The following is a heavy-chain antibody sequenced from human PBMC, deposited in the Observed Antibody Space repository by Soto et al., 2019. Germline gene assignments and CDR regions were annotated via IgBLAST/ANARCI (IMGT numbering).Heavy chain of an antibody. CDR2: IDPRDSSV. CDR3: ARWKDSSWQKDWYFDL. D-gene: IGHD6-13*01. J-gene: IGHJ2*01. Sequence: EVELVQSGAEVKKAGESLRISCKASGYSFSDYWITWVRRMPGKGLEWMGRIDPRDSSVTYSPSFEGHVIISTDKSIXXVFLQWNSLKASDTGVYYCARWKDSSWQKDWYFDLWGRGTQVTISS. CDR1: GYSFSDYW. V-gene: IGHV5-10-1*01.